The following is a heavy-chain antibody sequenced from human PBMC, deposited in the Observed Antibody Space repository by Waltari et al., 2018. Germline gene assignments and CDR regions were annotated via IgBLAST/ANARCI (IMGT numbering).Heavy chain of an antibody. CDR2: IIPIFGTA. D-gene: IGHD6-19*01. CDR1: GGTFSSYA. V-gene: IGHV1-69*12. J-gene: IGHJ6*03. Sequence: QVQLVQSGAEVKKPGSSVKVSCKASGGTFSSYAISWVRPAPGQGLEWMGGIIPIFGTANYAQKFHGRVTITADESTSTAYMELSSLRSEDTAVYYCATHLSKWGSGWYRGVYYYYMDVWGKGTTVTVSS. CDR3: ATHLSKWGSGWYRGVYYYYMDV.